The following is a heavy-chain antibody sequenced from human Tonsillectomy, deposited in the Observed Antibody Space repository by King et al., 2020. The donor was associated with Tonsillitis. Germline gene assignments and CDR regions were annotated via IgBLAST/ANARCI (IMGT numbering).Heavy chain of an antibody. CDR3: ARYLYGDYAIDS. V-gene: IGHV3-48*01. J-gene: IGHJ4*02. D-gene: IGHD4-17*01. CDR1: GFTFSSYS. Sequence: VQLVESGGGLVQPGESLRLSCAASGFTFSSYSMNWVRQAPGKGLEWLSYISSSGSTIYYADSLKGRFTISRDNAKNSLYLQMDSLRAEDTGVYYCARYLYGDYAIDSWGQGTLVTVSS. CDR2: ISSSGSTI.